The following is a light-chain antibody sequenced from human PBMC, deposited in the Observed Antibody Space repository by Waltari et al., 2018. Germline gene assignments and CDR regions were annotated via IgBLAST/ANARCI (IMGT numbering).Light chain of an antibody. Sequence: DIQMTQSPSTLSASVGDIVTITCRASQSISNWLAWYQQKPGKAPKLLIFDASNLESGVPSRFSGSRSGTEFTLTINSLQPDDSATYYCLQYSIYSTFGQGTKLVIK. V-gene: IGKV1-5*01. J-gene: IGKJ2*01. CDR1: QSISNW. CDR3: LQYSIYST. CDR2: DAS.